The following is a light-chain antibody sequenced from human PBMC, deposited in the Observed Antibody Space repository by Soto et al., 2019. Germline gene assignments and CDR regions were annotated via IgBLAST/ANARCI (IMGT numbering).Light chain of an antibody. CDR1: SSNIGSNT. CDR3: AAWDDSLNGLYV. V-gene: IGLV1-44*01. CDR2: SNN. Sequence: QSVLTQAPSASGTPGHRVTISCSGSSSNIGSNTVNWYQQLPGTAPKLLIYSNNQRPSGVPDRFSGSKSGTSASLAISGLQSEDEADYYCAAWDDSLNGLYVFGTGTKVTVL. J-gene: IGLJ1*01.